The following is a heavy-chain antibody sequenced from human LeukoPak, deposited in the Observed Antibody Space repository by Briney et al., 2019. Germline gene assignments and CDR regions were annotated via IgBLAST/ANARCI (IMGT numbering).Heavy chain of an antibody. V-gene: IGHV1-69*02. CDR1: GGTFSSYT. D-gene: IGHD6-19*01. CDR3: ARAAVAGREVFAY. Sequence: ASVKVSCKAYGGTFSSYTISWVRQAPGQGLEWMGRIIPILGIANYAQKFQGRVTITADKSTSTAYMELSSLRSEDTAVYYCARAAVAGREVFAYWGQGTLVTVSS. CDR2: IIPILGIA. J-gene: IGHJ4*02.